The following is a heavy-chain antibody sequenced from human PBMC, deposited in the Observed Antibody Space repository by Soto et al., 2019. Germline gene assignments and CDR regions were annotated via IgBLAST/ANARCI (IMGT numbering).Heavy chain of an antibody. CDR1: GFTFSSYA. D-gene: IGHD1-1*01. CDR2: ISYDGSNK. J-gene: IGHJ6*02. CDR3: ARDSSPAKLAGHYYYGMDV. Sequence: QVQLVESGGGVVQPGRSLRLSCAASGFTFSSYAMHWVRQAPGKGLEWVAVISYDGSNKYYADSVKGRFTSSRDNSKNTLYLQMNRLRAEDTAVYYCARDSSPAKLAGHYYYGMDVWGQGTTVTVSS. V-gene: IGHV3-30-3*01.